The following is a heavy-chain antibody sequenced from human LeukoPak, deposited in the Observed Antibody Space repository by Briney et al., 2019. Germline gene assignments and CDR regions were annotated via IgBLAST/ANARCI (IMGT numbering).Heavy chain of an antibody. CDR1: GFTFSSYA. CDR3: AKGHRYCSSTSCYADDY. J-gene: IGHJ4*02. CDR2: ISGSGGST. V-gene: IGHV3-23*01. D-gene: IGHD2-2*01. Sequence: GGSLRLSCAASGFTFSSYAMSWVRQAPGKGLEWVSAISGSGGSTYYADSVKVRFTISRDNSKNTLYLQMNSLRAEDTAVYYCAKGHRYCSSTSCYADDYWGQGTLVTVSS.